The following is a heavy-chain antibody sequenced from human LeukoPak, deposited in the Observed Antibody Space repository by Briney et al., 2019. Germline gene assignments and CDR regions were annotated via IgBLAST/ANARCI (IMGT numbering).Heavy chain of an antibody. Sequence: PSQTLSLTCTVSGGSISSGGYYWSWMRQHPGKGLEWIGYIYYSGSTYYNPSLKSRVTISVDTSKNQFSLKLSSVTAADTAVYYCARELYYGSGTPSAFDIWGQGTMVTVSS. V-gene: IGHV4-31*03. D-gene: IGHD3-10*01. CDR3: ARELYYGSGTPSAFDI. CDR1: GGSISSGGYY. J-gene: IGHJ3*02. CDR2: IYYSGST.